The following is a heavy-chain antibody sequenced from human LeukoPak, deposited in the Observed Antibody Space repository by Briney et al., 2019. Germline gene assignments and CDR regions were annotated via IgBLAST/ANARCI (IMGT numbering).Heavy chain of an antibody. CDR3: ARDRGYGGNNFDH. CDR2: IYYGGTT. V-gene: IGHV4-30-4*01. Sequence: SETLPLTCTVSGGSISNGDYYWSWIRQPPGKGLEWIGYIYYGGTTYYNPSLKSRVTISLDTSKNQFSPKLSSVTAADTAVFYCARDRGYGGNNFDHWGQGTLVTVSS. D-gene: IGHD4-23*01. CDR1: GGSISNGDYY. J-gene: IGHJ4*02.